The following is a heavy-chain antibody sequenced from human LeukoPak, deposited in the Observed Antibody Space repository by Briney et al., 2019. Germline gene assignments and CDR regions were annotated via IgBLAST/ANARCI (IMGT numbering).Heavy chain of an antibody. D-gene: IGHD5-12*01. J-gene: IGHJ6*02. Sequence: ASVTVSCKASGYTFTGYYMHWVRQAPGQGLEWMGWINPNSGGTNYAQKFQGWVTMTRDTSISTAYMELSRLRSDDTAVYYCAREATLGDYGMDVWGQGTTVTVSS. CDR2: INPNSGGT. CDR3: AREATLGDYGMDV. CDR1: GYTFTGYY. V-gene: IGHV1-2*04.